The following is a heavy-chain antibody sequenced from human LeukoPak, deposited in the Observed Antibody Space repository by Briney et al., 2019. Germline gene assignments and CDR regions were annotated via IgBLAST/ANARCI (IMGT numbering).Heavy chain of an antibody. CDR3: ARLSYDYVWGSYRYAIDY. J-gene: IGHJ4*02. V-gene: IGHV4-39*01. Sequence: SETLSLTCTVSGGSISSSSYYWGRIRQPPGKGLEWIGSIYYSGSTYYNPSLKSRVTISVDTSKNQFSLKLSSVTAADTAVYYCARLSYDYVWGSYRYAIDYWGQGTLVTVSS. D-gene: IGHD3-16*02. CDR1: GGSISSSSYY. CDR2: IYYSGST.